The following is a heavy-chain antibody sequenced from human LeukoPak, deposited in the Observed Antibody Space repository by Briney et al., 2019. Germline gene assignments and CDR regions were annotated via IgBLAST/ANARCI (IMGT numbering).Heavy chain of an antibody. V-gene: IGHV4-61*02. J-gene: IGHJ4*02. CDR2: ISSSGST. D-gene: IGHD5-18*01. CDR1: GDSISSGDYY. CDR3: ARRSARYSYGQFDY. Sequence: SQTLSLTCTVSGDSISSGDYYWSWIRQPAGKGLEWIGRISSSGSTNYNPSLKSRVTISVDTSKNQFSLKLSSVTAADTAVYYCARRSARYSYGQFDYWGQGTLVTVSS.